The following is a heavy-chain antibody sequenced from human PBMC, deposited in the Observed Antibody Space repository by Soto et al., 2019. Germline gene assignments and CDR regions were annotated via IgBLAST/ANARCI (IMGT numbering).Heavy chain of an antibody. J-gene: IGHJ4*02. D-gene: IGHD3-16*01. CDR1: GFTFSSYG. V-gene: IGHV3-30*18. Sequence: QVQLVESGGGVVQPGRSLRLSCAASGFTFSSYGMHWVRQAPGKGLEWVAVISYDGSYKYYADSVKGRFTISRDNSKNTLYLQMNSLRAEDTAVYYCSKWNGGFDYWGQGTLVTVSS. CDR2: ISYDGSYK. CDR3: SKWNGGFDY.